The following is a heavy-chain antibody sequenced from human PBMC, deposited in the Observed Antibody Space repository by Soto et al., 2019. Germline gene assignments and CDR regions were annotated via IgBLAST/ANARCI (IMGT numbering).Heavy chain of an antibody. CDR1: GGSIGRSGYY. CDR3: ARAVESRYFDY. Sequence: ASETLSLTCTVSGGSIGRSGYYWSWIRQHPGKGLEWIAYIYYNGNTYYTPSLKSRLTISRDTSKNQFSLNLSSVTAADTAVYFCARAVESRYFDYWGQGTLVTVSS. J-gene: IGHJ4*02. V-gene: IGHV4-31*03. D-gene: IGHD2-15*01. CDR2: IYYNGNT.